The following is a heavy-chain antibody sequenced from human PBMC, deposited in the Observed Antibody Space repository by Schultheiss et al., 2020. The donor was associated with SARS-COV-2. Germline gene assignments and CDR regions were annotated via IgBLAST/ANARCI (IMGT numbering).Heavy chain of an antibody. Sequence: SQTLSLTCAVSGGSISSGGYSWSWIRQPPGKGLEWIGYIYHSGSTYYNPSLKSRVTISVDRSKNQFSLKLSSVTAADTAVYYCARGRDFCTNGVCPNKFDPWGQGTLVTVSS. CDR1: GGSISSGGYS. D-gene: IGHD2-8*01. CDR3: ARGRDFCTNGVCPNKFDP. V-gene: IGHV4-30-2*01. J-gene: IGHJ5*02. CDR2: IYHSGST.